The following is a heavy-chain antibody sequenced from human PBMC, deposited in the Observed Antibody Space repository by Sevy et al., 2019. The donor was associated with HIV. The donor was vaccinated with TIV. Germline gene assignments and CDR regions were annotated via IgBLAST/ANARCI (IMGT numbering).Heavy chain of an antibody. J-gene: IGHJ4*02. V-gene: IGHV3-7*03. CDR2: MRRDGREK. CDR1: GFSFSDYW. Sequence: GGSLRLSCEASGFSFSDYWMTWVRQAPGKGLEWVANMRRDGREKYYVDSVKGRFTISRDNAKNSLYLQMNSLRAEDTAVYYCARGVFGSGSRLGLGYWGQGTLVTVSS. CDR3: ARGVFGSGSRLGLGY. D-gene: IGHD3-10*01.